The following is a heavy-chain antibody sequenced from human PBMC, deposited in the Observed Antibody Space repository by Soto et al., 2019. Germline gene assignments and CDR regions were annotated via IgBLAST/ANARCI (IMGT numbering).Heavy chain of an antibody. V-gene: IGHV3-30*06. CDR3: VRDQDLVFGYFTF. J-gene: IGHJ4*02. CDR1: GFTFRNYG. D-gene: IGHD3-10*02. CDR2: ILHDGSKT. Sequence: WSLRLSCAASGFTFRNYGMHWVRQAPGKGLEWLTFILHDGSKTYYADSVKGRFTASRDNSKNTQFLQMNSLSAEDTALCYCVRDQDLVFGYFTFWGRGTLVTVSS.